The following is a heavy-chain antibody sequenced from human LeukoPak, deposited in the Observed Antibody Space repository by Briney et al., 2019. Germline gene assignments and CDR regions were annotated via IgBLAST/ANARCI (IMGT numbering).Heavy chain of an antibody. CDR1: GGTFSSYA. Sequence: SVKVSCKASGGTFSSYAISWVRQAPGQGLEWMGRIIPIFGTANYAQKFQGRVTITTDESTSTAYMELSSLRSEGTAVYYCARGSVTTEGVFDYWGQGTLVTVSS. CDR2: IIPIFGTA. J-gene: IGHJ4*02. V-gene: IGHV1-69*05. CDR3: ARGSVTTEGVFDY. D-gene: IGHD4-17*01.